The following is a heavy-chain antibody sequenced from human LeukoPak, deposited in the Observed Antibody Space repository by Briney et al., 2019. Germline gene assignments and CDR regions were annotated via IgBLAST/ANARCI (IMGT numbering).Heavy chain of an antibody. CDR2: ISSSSSYI. CDR3: AKSSRPVTAMAFFDY. V-gene: IGHV3-21*01. J-gene: IGHJ4*02. Sequence: GGSLRLSCAASGFTFSSYSMNWVRQAPGKGLEWVSSISSSSSYIYYADSVKGRFTISRDNAENSLYLQMNGLRAEDTAVYYCAKSSRPVTAMAFFDYWGQGTLVTVSS. CDR1: GFTFSSYS. D-gene: IGHD5-18*01.